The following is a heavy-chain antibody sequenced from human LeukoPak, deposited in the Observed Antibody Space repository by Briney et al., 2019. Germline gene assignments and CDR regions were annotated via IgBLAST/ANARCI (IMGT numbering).Heavy chain of an antibody. J-gene: IGHJ5*02. Sequence: MPSETLSLTCAVYGGSFSGYYWSWIRQPPGKGLEWIGEINHSGSTNYNPSLKSRVTISVDTSKNQFPLKLSSVTAADTAVYYCARCNHYDFWSGYYYPWGQGTLVTVSS. V-gene: IGHV4-34*01. CDR1: GGSFSGYY. D-gene: IGHD3-3*01. CDR3: ARCNHYDFWSGYYYP. CDR2: INHSGST.